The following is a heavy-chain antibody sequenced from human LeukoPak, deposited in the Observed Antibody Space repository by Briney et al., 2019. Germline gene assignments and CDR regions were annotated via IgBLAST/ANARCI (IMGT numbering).Heavy chain of an antibody. CDR2: INPNSGGT. CDR3: ARDYPIAVAGMNFYYYYGMDV. D-gene: IGHD6-19*01. V-gene: IGHV1-2*06. J-gene: IGHJ6*02. Sequence: ASVKVSCKASGYTFTGYYMHWVRQAPGQGLEWMGRINPNSGGTNYAQKFQGRVTMTTDTSTSTAYMELRSLRSDDTAVYYCARDYPIAVAGMNFYYYYGMDVWGQGTTVTVSS. CDR1: GYTFTGYY.